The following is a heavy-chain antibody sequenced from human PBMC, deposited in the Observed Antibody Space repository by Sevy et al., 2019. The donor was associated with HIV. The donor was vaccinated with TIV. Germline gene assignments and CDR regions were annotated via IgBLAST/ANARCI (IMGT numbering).Heavy chain of an antibody. CDR2: INHSGST. Sequence: SETLSLTCAVYGGSFSGYYWSWIRQPPGKGLEWIGEINHSGSTNYNPSLKSRVTISVDTSKNQFSLKLSSVTAADTAVYYCARAGDCSSTSCQGGWFDPWGQGILVTVSS. V-gene: IGHV4-34*01. CDR1: GGSFSGYY. D-gene: IGHD2-2*01. J-gene: IGHJ5*02. CDR3: ARAGDCSSTSCQGGWFDP.